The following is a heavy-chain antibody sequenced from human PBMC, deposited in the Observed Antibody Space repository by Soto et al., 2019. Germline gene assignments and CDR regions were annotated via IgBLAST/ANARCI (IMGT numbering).Heavy chain of an antibody. Sequence: QVQLVQSGAEVKKPGSSVKVSCKSSGGTFSSYAISWGRQAPGQGLEWMGGIIPIFGTANYAQKFQGRVTITADESTSTAYMELSSLRSEDTAVYYCARDPGTTSPDPPFDYWGQGTLVTVSS. V-gene: IGHV1-69*01. CDR3: ARDPGTTSPDPPFDY. D-gene: IGHD1-7*01. J-gene: IGHJ4*02. CDR1: GGTFSSYA. CDR2: IIPIFGTA.